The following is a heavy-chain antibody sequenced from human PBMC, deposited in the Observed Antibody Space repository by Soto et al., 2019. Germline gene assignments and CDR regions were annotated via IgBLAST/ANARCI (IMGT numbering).Heavy chain of an antibody. Sequence: ASVKVSCKASGYTFTSYGISWVRQAPGQGLEWMGWISAYNGNTNYAQKLQGRVTMTTDTSTSTAYMELRSLRSDDTAVYYCARDPSVTYYYDSSGYNWFDPWGQGTLVTVSS. D-gene: IGHD3-22*01. CDR2: ISAYNGNT. CDR1: GYTFTSYG. V-gene: IGHV1-18*04. J-gene: IGHJ5*02. CDR3: ARDPSVTYYYDSSGYNWFDP.